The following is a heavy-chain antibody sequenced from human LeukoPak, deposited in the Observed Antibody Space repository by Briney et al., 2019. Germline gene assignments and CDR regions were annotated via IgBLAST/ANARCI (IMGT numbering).Heavy chain of an antibody. V-gene: IGHV1-69*13. D-gene: IGHD4-17*01. Sequence: ASVKVSCKASGGTFSSYAISWVRQAPGQGLEWMGGIIPIFGTANYAQKFQGRVTITADESTSTAYMELSSLRSEDTAVYYCARDRDYGDHDWQYYFDYWGQGTLVTVSS. J-gene: IGHJ4*02. CDR3: ARDRDYGDHDWQYYFDY. CDR1: GGTFSSYA. CDR2: IIPIFGTA.